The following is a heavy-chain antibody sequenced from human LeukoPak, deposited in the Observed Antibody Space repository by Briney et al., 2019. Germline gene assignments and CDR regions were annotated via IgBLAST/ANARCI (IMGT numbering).Heavy chain of an antibody. D-gene: IGHD6-19*01. CDR1: GITFTNAW. J-gene: IGHJ4*02. V-gene: IGHV3-15*01. Sequence: GGSLRLSCAASGITFTNAWMSWVRQAPGKGLEWVGRIKSKTDGGTTDYAAPVKGRFTISRDDSKNTLYLQMNSLRAEDTAVYYCAKEPHSSGWYWRWSDWGQGTLVTVSS. CDR2: IKSKTDGGTT. CDR3: AKEPHSSGWYWRWSD.